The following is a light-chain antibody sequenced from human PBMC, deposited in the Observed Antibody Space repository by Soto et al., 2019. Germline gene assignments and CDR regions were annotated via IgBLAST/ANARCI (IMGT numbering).Light chain of an antibody. V-gene: IGKV1-5*01. CDR3: QQYESYSPLT. Sequence: DIQLTQSPSTLSASLLDRVCMXCRPSQSISSRLAWYQQKPGKAPKLLIYDAYSLESGVPSRFSGRRSGTEFTLTIAGLQPEDFATYYCQQYESYSPLTFGGGTKVDIK. CDR2: DAY. J-gene: IGKJ4*01. CDR1: QSISSR.